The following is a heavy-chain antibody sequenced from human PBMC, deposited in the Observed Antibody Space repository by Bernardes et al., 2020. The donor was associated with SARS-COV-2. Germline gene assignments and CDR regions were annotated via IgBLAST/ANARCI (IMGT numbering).Heavy chain of an antibody. CDR1: GFTFSTYS. J-gene: IGHJ6*02. V-gene: IGHV3-48*01. CDR3: RGVYYFYGMEV. CDR2: ISSSGNTI. Sequence: GWSLRLSCAASGFTFSTYSMNWVRQAPGKGLEWVAYISSSGNTIYYADSVKGRFTISRDNAKDSLSLQMNSLRAEDTAVYYCRGVYYFYGMEVWGPGTTVTVS.